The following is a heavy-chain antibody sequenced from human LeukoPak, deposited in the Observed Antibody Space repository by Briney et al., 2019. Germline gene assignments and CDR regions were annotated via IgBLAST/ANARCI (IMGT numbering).Heavy chain of an antibody. CDR3: ARKENVYYYFDY. V-gene: IGHV4-28*01. D-gene: IGHD3-10*01. Sequence: SETLSLTCAVSGYSITSSSWWGWIRQPPGKGLEWIGYIYHSGTTYYNPSLQSRVTMSVDTSKNQFALKLSSVTAVDTAVYYCARKENVYYYFDYWGQGTLVTVSS. CDR2: IYHSGTT. J-gene: IGHJ4*02. CDR1: GYSITSSSW.